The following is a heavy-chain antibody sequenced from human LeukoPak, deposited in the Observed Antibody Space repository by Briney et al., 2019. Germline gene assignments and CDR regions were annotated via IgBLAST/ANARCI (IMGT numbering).Heavy chain of an antibody. CDR1: GGSISNYY. CDR2: IFAGGNT. CDR3: AREHKDYDGDGYYYGY. V-gene: IGHV4-4*07. J-gene: IGHJ4*02. Sequence: SETLSLTCTVSGGSISNYYWSWIRQPAGKGLEWLGRIFAGGNTDHNPSLKSRVAMSLDSSKNQFSLRLSSVTAADTAVYYCAREHKDYDGDGYYYGYWGQGTLVTVSS. D-gene: IGHD3-22*01.